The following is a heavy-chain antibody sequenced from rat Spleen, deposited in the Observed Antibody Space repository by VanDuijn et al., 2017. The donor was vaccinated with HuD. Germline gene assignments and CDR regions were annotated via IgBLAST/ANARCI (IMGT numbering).Heavy chain of an antibody. CDR1: GFSLTSSG. V-gene: IGHV2S12*01. J-gene: IGHJ1*01. CDR2: ISSGGIT. CDR3: TRDSTTVVGYWYFDF. Sequence: QVQLKESGPGLVQPSQTLSLTCTVSGFSLTSSGVSWVRQPPGKGLEWIAAISSGGITYYNSALKSRLSISRDTSKSQVFLKMNSLQTEDTAIYFCTRDSTTVVGYWYFDFWGPGTMVTVSS. D-gene: IGHD1-1*01.